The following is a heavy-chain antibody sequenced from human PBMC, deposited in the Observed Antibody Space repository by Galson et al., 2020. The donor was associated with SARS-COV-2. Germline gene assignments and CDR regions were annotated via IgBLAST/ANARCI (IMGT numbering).Heavy chain of an antibody. CDR2: IKPDGSQQ. J-gene: IGHJ6*02. Sequence: GGSLRLSCVGSGFTISRFWMNWVRQAPGKWLEWVANIKPDGSQQQYMDSVKGRFVISRDNAQNSVYLQMNGLRAEDTAVYYCAIKEGYYYYGMDVWGQGTTVTVSS. CDR1: GFTISRFW. CDR3: AIKEGYYYYGMDV. V-gene: IGHV3-7*03.